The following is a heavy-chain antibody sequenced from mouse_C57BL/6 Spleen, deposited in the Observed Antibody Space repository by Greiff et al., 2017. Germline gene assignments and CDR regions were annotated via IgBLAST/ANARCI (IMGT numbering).Heavy chain of an antibody. D-gene: IGHD1-1*01. CDR2: ISNGGGST. Sequence: EVKLVESGGGLVQPGGSLKLSCAASGFTFSDSYMYWVRQTPEKRLEWVAHISNGGGSTDNPYTVKGRFTISRDNAKNTLYLPMSRLTSEDTAMYDCERQGAYCSSYWYFDVWGTGTTVTVSS. V-gene: IGHV5-12*01. CDR3: ERQGAYCSSYWYFDV. CDR1: GFTFSDSY. J-gene: IGHJ1*03.